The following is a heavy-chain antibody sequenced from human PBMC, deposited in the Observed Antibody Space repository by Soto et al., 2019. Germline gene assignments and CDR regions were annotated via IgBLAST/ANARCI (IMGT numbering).Heavy chain of an antibody. V-gene: IGHV1-3*01. D-gene: IGHD6-19*01. J-gene: IGHJ5*02. Sequence: VASVKVSCKASGYTFTSYAMHWVRQAPGQRLEWMGWINAGNGNTKYSQKFQGRVTITRDTSASTAYMELSSLRSEDTAVYYCARDRLAVAGTSYNWFDPWGQGTLVTVSS. CDR1: GYTFTSYA. CDR3: ARDRLAVAGTSYNWFDP. CDR2: INAGNGNT.